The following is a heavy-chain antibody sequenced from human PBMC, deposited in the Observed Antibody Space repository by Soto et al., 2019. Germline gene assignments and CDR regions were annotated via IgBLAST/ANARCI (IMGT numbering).Heavy chain of an antibody. Sequence: SETLSLTCTVSGGSISSYYWSWIRQPAGKGLEWIGRIYTSGSTNYNPSLKSRVTMSVDTSKNQFSLKLSSVAAADTAVYYCARDGNSXSGSWETGYYYYYGMDVWGQGTTVTVSS. D-gene: IGHD6-13*01. CDR3: ARDGNSXSGSWETGYYYYYGMDV. V-gene: IGHV4-4*07. J-gene: IGHJ6*02. CDR1: GGSISSYY. CDR2: IYTSGST.